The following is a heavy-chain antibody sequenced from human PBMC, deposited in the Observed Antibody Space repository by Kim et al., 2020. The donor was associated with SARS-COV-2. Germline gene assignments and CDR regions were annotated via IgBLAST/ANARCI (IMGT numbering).Heavy chain of an antibody. Sequence: GTTDYAAPVKGRFTISRDDSKNTVYLQMNSLKTEDTAVYYCTALKWELPTYWGQGTLVTVSS. V-gene: IGHV3-15*01. D-gene: IGHD1-26*01. CDR2: GTT. J-gene: IGHJ4*02. CDR3: TALKWELPTY.